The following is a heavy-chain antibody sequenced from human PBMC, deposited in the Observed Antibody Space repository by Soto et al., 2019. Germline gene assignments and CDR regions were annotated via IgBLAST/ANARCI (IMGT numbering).Heavy chain of an antibody. D-gene: IGHD2-2*01. J-gene: IGHJ6*03. Sequence: QVPLVQSGAEVKKPGASVKDSCKASGYTFTSYGISWVRQAPGQGLEWMGWISAYNGNTNYAQKLQGRVTMTTDTSTSTAYMELRSLRSDYTAVYYCARLGVVPAPRGFRYYYYMDVWGKGTTVTVSS. CDR3: ARLGVVPAPRGFRYYYYMDV. CDR2: ISAYNGNT. CDR1: GYTFTSYG. V-gene: IGHV1-18*01.